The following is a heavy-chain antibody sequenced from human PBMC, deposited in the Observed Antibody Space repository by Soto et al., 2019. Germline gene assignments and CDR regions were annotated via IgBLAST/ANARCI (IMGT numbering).Heavy chain of an antibody. V-gene: IGHV3-33*01. Sequence: LRVSCSASGFTFSMHGMHWVRQAPGKGLEWVAALWVYGSNQYYAESVKVRFTISRDNPKNMLYLQMNSLRDEDTAVYYCARGRRTRTPERFDPWGQGTPVTVYS. CDR3: ARGRRTRTPERFDP. CDR1: GFTFSMHG. D-gene: IGHD2-2*01. CDR2: LWVYGSNQ. J-gene: IGHJ5*02.